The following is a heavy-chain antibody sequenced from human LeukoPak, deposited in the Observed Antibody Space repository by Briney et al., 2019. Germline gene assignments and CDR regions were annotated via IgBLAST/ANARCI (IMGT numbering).Heavy chain of an antibody. Sequence: PSETLSLTCTVSGGSISSGDYYWSWIRQPPGRGLEWIGYIYYSGSTYYNPSLKSRVTISVDTSKNQFSLKLSSVTAADTAVYYCARRGLDFWSGYYLPSDYWGQGTLVTVSS. D-gene: IGHD3-3*01. V-gene: IGHV4-30-4*01. J-gene: IGHJ4*02. CDR3: ARRGLDFWSGYYLPSDY. CDR1: GGSISSGDYY. CDR2: IYYSGST.